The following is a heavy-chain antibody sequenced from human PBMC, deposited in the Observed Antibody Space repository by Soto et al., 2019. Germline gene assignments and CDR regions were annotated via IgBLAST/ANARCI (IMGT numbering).Heavy chain of an antibody. CDR3: ARDRSTYGGGGTGEVKENWFDP. CDR1: GGSISSDDYY. Sequence: SETLSLTCIVSGGSISSDDYYWSWIRQPPGKGLEWIGYAYYSGSTDYNPSLKSRVTMAVDTSKNQVSLKLNSVTTADTAVYYCARDRSTYGGGGTGEVKENWFDPWGPGTLVTVSS. J-gene: IGHJ5*02. CDR2: AYYSGST. D-gene: IGHD3-3*02. V-gene: IGHV4-61*08.